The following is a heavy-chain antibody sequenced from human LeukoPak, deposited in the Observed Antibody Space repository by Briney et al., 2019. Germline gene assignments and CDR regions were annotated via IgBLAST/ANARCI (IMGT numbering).Heavy chain of an antibody. D-gene: IGHD6-19*01. CDR3: SSQPAVLDLDC. CDR1: GFAFSSYW. V-gene: IGHV3-7*01. CDR2: IKPDGSGK. J-gene: IGHJ4*02. Sequence: GGSLRLSCAASGFAFSSYWMTWVRQAPGKGLEWVANIKPDGSGKNYVDSVKGRFTISRDNAKNSLYLQMKGLRVEDTAVYYCSSQPAVLDLDCWGQGALATVSS.